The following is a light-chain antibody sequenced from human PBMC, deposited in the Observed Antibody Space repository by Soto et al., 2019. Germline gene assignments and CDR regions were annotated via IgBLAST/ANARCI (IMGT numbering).Light chain of an antibody. V-gene: IGLV2-14*01. CDR3: SSYTSSSTVV. CDR1: SSDVGGYNY. J-gene: IGLJ2*01. CDR2: DVS. Sequence: QSALTQPASVSGSPGQSITISCTGTSSDVGGYNYVSWYHQHPGKAPKLMIYDVSYRPSGVSNRFSGAKSGNTASLTISGLQAEDEADYYCSSYTSSSTVVFGGGTKLTVL.